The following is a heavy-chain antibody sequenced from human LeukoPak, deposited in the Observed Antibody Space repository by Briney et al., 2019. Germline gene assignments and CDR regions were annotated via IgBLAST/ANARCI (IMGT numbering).Heavy chain of an antibody. CDR2: IIPILGIA. V-gene: IGHV1-69*04. J-gene: IGHJ4*02. D-gene: IGHD2-15*01. Sequence: SVKVSCKASGGTFSSYAISWVRQAPGQGLEWMGRIIPILGIANYAQKFQGRVTITADKSTSTAYMELSSLRSEDTAVYYCALGYCSGGSCYTTDFDYWGQGTLVTVSS. CDR1: GGTFSSYA. CDR3: ALGYCSGGSCYTTDFDY.